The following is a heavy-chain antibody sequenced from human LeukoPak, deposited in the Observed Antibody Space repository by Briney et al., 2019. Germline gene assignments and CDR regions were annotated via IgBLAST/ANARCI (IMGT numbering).Heavy chain of an antibody. J-gene: IGHJ5*02. CDR2: IYYSGST. CDR1: GGSISSYY. Sequence: PSETLSLTCTVSGGSISSYYWSWIRQPPGKGPEWIGYIYYSGSTNYNPSLKSRVTISVDTSKNQFSLKLSSVTAADTAVYYCASRSDPYDSSGYYYAWGQGTLVTVSS. CDR3: ASRSDPYDSSGYYYA. V-gene: IGHV4-59*01. D-gene: IGHD3-22*01.